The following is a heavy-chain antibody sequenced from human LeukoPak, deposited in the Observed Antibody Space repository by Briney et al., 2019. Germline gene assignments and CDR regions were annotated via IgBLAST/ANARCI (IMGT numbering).Heavy chain of an antibody. CDR2: IRYGGSNK. Sequence: QPGGSLRLSCAASGFTFSSYDMHWVRQAPGKGLEWVAFIRYGGSNKYYADSVKGRFTISRDNSKNTLYLQMNRLRAEDTAVYYCAKDLPYGSGKNDAFDIWGQGTMVTVSS. J-gene: IGHJ3*02. V-gene: IGHV3-30*02. CDR1: GFTFSSYD. CDR3: AKDLPYGSGKNDAFDI. D-gene: IGHD3-10*01.